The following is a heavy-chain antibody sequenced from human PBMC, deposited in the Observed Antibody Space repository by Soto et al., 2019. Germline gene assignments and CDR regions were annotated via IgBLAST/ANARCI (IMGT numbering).Heavy chain of an antibody. Sequence: GASVEVSCKASGYAFSDYYIHWVRQAPGQGLDWMGCIDPNTGGTHYAQRFQDRITLTRDTSINTAYMDLGSLTSDDTAVYSCARGGDTVTKGWSFDNWLDRWGQGTLVTVSS. CDR1: GYAFSDYY. J-gene: IGHJ5*02. D-gene: IGHD4-17*01. CDR3: ARGGDTVTKGWSFDNWLDR. CDR2: IDPNTGGT. V-gene: IGHV1-2*02.